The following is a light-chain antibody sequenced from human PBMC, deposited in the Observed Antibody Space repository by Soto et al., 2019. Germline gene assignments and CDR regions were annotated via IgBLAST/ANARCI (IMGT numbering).Light chain of an antibody. CDR1: SSNIGAGYD. Sequence: QSVLTQPPSVSGALGQRVTISCTGSSSNIGAGYDVHWYQQLPGTAPKLLIYNNNNRPSGVPDRFSGSKSVTSASLAITGLQADDEADYYCQSYDSSLSGVVFGGGTKVTVL. CDR3: QSYDSSLSGVV. V-gene: IGLV1-40*01. J-gene: IGLJ2*01. CDR2: NNN.